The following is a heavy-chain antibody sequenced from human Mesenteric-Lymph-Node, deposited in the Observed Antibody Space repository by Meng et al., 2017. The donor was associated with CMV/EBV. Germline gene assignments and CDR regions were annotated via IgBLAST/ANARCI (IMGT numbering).Heavy chain of an antibody. CDR2: IKQDGSEK. D-gene: IGHD4-17*01. Sequence: LSLTCAASGFTFSSYWMSWVRQAPGKGLEWVANIKQDGSEKYYVDSVKGRFTISRDNAKNSLYLQVNSLRADDTAVYYCAADYGDFEFYFYGIDVWGPGTTVTVSS. V-gene: IGHV3-7*01. J-gene: IGHJ6*02. CDR3: AADYGDFEFYFYGIDV. CDR1: GFTFSSYW.